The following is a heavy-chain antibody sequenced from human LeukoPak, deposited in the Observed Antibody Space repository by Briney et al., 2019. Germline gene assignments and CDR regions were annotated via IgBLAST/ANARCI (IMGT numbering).Heavy chain of an antibody. CDR1: GGSISSYY. V-gene: IGHV4-59*01. CDR2: IYYSGST. Sequence: PSETLSLTCTVSGGSISSYYWSWIRQPPGKGLEWIGYIYYSGSTNYNPSLKSRVTISVDTSKNQFSLKLSSVTAADTAVYYCARDGYQLLSTPFDIWGQGTMVTVSS. CDR3: ARDGYQLLSTPFDI. D-gene: IGHD2-2*01. J-gene: IGHJ3*02.